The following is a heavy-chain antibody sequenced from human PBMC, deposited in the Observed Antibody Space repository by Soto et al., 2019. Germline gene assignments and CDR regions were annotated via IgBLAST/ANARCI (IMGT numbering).Heavy chain of an antibody. V-gene: IGHV3-23*01. CDR2: IVGDGSSI. Sequence: EVPLLESGGGLVQPGGSLRLSCAASGFTFNYAMMWVRQAPGKGQEWVSGIVGDGSSIYYADSVKGRFTISRDNSKNTLYLQMNSLRVEDTAVYYCARDAVYNDGLWLVAYWGQGTLVTVSS. J-gene: IGHJ4*02. CDR1: GFTFNYA. CDR3: ARDAVYNDGLWLVAY. D-gene: IGHD1-1*01.